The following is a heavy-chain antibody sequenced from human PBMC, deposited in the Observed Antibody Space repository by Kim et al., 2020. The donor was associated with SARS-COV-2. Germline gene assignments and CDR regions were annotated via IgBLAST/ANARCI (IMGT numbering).Heavy chain of an antibody. J-gene: IGHJ3*02. Sequence: KYYADSGKGRFTISRDNSKNTLYLQMNSLRAEDTAVYYCATQWLDDAFDIWGQGTMVTVSS. CDR2: K. V-gene: IGHV3-30*02. D-gene: IGHD6-19*01. CDR3: ATQWLDDAFDI.